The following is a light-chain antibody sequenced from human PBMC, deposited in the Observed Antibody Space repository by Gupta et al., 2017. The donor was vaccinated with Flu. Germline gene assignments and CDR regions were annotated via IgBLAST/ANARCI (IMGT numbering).Light chain of an antibody. V-gene: IGKV1-9*01. J-gene: IGKJ3*01. CDR3: QQLNSYLFT. Sequence: DIQLTQSPSFLSASVGDRVTITCRASQGISSYLAWYQRKPGKAPKLLIYAASTLQSGVPSRFSGSGSGTEFTLTISSLQPEDFATYYCQQLNSYLFTFGPGTKVDIK. CDR2: AAS. CDR1: QGISSY.